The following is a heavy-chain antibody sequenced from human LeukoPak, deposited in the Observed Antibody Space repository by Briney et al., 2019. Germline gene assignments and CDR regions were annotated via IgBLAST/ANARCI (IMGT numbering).Heavy chain of an antibody. J-gene: IGHJ4*02. D-gene: IGHD3-16*02. Sequence: SETLSLTCAVSGYSISSGYYWGWIRQPPGKGLEWIGSIYHSGSTYYNPSLKSRVTISVDTSTNQFSLKLSSVTAADTAVYYCASNRNTPEKSLDYWGQGTLVTVSS. CDR3: ASNRNTPEKSLDY. CDR1: GYSISSGYY. CDR2: IYHSGST. V-gene: IGHV4-38-2*01.